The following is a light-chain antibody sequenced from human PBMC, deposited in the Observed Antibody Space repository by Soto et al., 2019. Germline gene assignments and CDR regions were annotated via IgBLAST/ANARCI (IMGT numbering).Light chain of an antibody. Sequence: EIVMTQSPATLSVSPGERATLSCRASQSVGSDLAWYQQKPGQAPRLVIYGASSRAAGIPDRFGGSGSGTDFTLTITRLEPEDFAVYYCQQYHNSANFGGGTKVEIK. CDR3: QQYHNSAN. V-gene: IGKV3D-15*01. J-gene: IGKJ4*01. CDR1: QSVGSD. CDR2: GAS.